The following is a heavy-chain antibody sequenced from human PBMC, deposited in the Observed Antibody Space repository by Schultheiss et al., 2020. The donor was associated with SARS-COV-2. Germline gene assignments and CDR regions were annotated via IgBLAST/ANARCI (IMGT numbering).Heavy chain of an antibody. Sequence: GGFLRLSCAASGFTFSSYGMHWVRQAPGKGLEWVAFIRYDGSNKYYADSVKGRFTISRDNSKNTLYLQMNSLRAEDTAVYYCAKGRVGYRGDYFDYWGQGTLVTVSS. CDR1: GFTFSSYG. D-gene: IGHD1-26*01. V-gene: IGHV3-30*02. J-gene: IGHJ4*02. CDR2: IRYDGSNK. CDR3: AKGRVGYRGDYFDY.